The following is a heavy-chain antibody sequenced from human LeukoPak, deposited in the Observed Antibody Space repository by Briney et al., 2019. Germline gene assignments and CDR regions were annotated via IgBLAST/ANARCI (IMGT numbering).Heavy chain of an antibody. J-gene: IGHJ4*02. V-gene: IGHV3-7*01. CDR1: GFTFTTYC. D-gene: IGHD3-3*01. CDR3: ASIIPSEYDFWSGYYRY. Sequence: PGGSLRLSCAASGFTFTTYCMHWVRQAPGKGLEWVANIKQDGSEKYYVDSVKGRFTISRDNAKNSLYLQMNSLRAEDTAVYYCASIIPSEYDFWSGYYRYWGQGTLVTVSS. CDR2: IKQDGSEK.